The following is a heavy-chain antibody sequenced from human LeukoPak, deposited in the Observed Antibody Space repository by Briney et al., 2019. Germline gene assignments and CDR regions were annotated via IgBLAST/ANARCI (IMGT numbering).Heavy chain of an antibody. Sequence: PSETLSLTCTVSGVSVSSGSYYWTWIRQPPGKELEWIGYIYYSGSTNYNPSLKSRVTISVDMSKNQFSLKLSSVTAADTAVYYCARDLRYGSGSYPVYWGQGTLVTVSS. V-gene: IGHV4-61*01. CDR2: IYYSGST. D-gene: IGHD3-10*01. CDR3: ARDLRYGSGSYPVY. CDR1: GVSVSSGSYY. J-gene: IGHJ4*02.